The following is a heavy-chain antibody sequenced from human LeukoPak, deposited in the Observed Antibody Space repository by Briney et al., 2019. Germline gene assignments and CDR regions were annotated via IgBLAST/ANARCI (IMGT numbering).Heavy chain of an antibody. CDR1: GGSISSGGYS. CDR3: ARAPVMVRGVITPKRFDY. D-gene: IGHD3-10*01. CDR2: IYHSGST. J-gene: IGHJ4*02. V-gene: IGHV4-30-2*01. Sequence: TSETLSLTCAVSGGSISSGGYSWSWIRQPPGKGLEWIGYIYHSGSTYYNPSLKSRVTISVDRSKNQFSLKLSSVTAADTAVYYCARAPVMVRGVITPKRFDYWGQGTLVTASS.